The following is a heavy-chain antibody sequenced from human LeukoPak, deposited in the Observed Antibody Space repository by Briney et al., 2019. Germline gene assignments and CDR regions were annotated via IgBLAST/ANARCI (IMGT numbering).Heavy chain of an antibody. J-gene: IGHJ5*02. V-gene: IGHV4-34*01. Sequence: SETLSLTCAAYGGSFSGYYWSWIRQPPGKGLEWIGEINHSGSTNYNPSLKSRVTISVDTSKNQFSLKLSSVTAADTAVYYCARARISGSLPRPSFDPWGQGTLVTVSS. D-gene: IGHD3-10*01. CDR3: ARARISGSLPRPSFDP. CDR2: INHSGST. CDR1: GGSFSGYY.